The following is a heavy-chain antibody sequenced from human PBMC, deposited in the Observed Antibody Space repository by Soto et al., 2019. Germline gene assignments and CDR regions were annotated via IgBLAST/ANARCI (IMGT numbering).Heavy chain of an antibody. Sequence: SSATLSLTCSVSNHSISSYNWSGWVRQFPAKGLEWLGEIYQSGRINITPSLMSGVTITIDKSKNKFSLQLTSVTSADTAIYYCARAYSSGWHQYYFDSWGQGILVTVAS. CDR2: IYQSGRI. D-gene: IGHD6-19*01. CDR3: ARAYSSGWHQYYFDS. V-gene: IGHV4-4*02. CDR1: NHSISSYNW. J-gene: IGHJ4*02.